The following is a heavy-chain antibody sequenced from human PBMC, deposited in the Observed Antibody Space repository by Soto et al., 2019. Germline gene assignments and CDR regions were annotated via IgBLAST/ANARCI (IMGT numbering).Heavy chain of an antibody. CDR3: TTVAALGYCSGGSCYYFDY. J-gene: IGHJ4*02. CDR1: GFTFSNAW. Sequence: EVQLVESGGGLVKPGGSLRLSCAASGFTFSNAWMSWVRQAPGKGLEWVGRIKSKTDGGTTDYAAPVKGRFTISRDDSKNTLYLQMNSLKTEDTAVYYCTTVAALGYCSGGSCYYFDYWGQGTLVTVSS. CDR2: IKSKTDGGTT. D-gene: IGHD2-15*01. V-gene: IGHV3-15*01.